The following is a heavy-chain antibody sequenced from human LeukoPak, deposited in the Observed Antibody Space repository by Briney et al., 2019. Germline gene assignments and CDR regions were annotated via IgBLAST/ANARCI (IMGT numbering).Heavy chain of an antibody. V-gene: IGHV3-15*01. CDR2: IKSKTNGGTT. CDR1: GFTFSNAL. Sequence: GGSLRLSCAASGFTFSNALMSWVRQAPGKELEWVGRIKSKTNGGTTDYAAPVKGRFSISRDDSKDTLYLQMNSLKTEDTAVYYCNRGSDWGQGTLVTVSS. J-gene: IGHJ4*02. D-gene: IGHD1-14*01. CDR3: NRGSD.